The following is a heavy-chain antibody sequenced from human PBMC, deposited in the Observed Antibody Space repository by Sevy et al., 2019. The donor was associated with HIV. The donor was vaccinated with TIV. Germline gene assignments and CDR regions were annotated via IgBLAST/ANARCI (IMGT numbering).Heavy chain of an antibody. D-gene: IGHD2-2*01. CDR1: DGSFSGYY. J-gene: IGHJ5*02. CDR2: INESGIT. CDR3: ARSPPVVVVPGAPSWFDP. V-gene: IGHV4-34*01. Sequence: TLSLTCAVHDGSFSGYYWNWIRQLPGKGLEWIGEINESGITYYNPSLKSRVTISVDTSKKQFSLKLNSVTAADTAGYFCARSPPVVVVPGAPSWFDPWGQGTLVTVSS.